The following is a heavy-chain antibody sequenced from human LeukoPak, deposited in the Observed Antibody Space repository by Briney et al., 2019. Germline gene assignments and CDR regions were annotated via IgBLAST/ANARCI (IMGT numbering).Heavy chain of an antibody. CDR1: GFTFSSYG. Sequence: GGSLRLSCAASGFTFSSYGMHWVRQAPGKGLEWVAVISYDGSNKYYADSVKGRFTISRDNSKNTLYLQMNSLRAEDTAVYYCAKLVVVPAAMPRVPAAFDIWGQGTMVTVSS. J-gene: IGHJ3*02. CDR2: ISYDGSNK. CDR3: AKLVVVPAAMPRVPAAFDI. D-gene: IGHD2-2*01. V-gene: IGHV3-30*18.